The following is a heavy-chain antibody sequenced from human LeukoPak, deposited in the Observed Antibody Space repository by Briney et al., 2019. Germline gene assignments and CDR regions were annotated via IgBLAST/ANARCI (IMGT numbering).Heavy chain of an antibody. CDR2: IYTSGNT. D-gene: IGHD2/OR15-2a*01. CDR1: GGSISRGSYY. V-gene: IGHV4-61*02. CDR3: ARDSTIVRFYW. Sequence: SETLSLTCTVSGGSISRGSYYWSWIRQPAGKGLEWIGRIYTSGNTNYNPSLKSRVPISVDTSKNQFSLKLSSVTAADTAVYYCARDSTIVRFYWWGQGTLVTVSS. J-gene: IGHJ4*02.